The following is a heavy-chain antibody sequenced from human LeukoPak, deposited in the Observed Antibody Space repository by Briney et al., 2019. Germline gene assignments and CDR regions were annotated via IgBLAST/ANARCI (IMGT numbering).Heavy chain of an antibody. V-gene: IGHV3-30*14. Sequence: RGSLRLSCAASGFTFSSYAMHWVRQAPGKGLEWVAVISYDGSNKYYADSVKGRFTISRDTSRNTVYLQMNNLRAEDTAIYYCARERTTGGGLDYWGQGTLVTVS. CDR3: ARERTTGGGLDY. D-gene: IGHD1-1*01. CDR2: ISYDGSNK. J-gene: IGHJ4*02. CDR1: GFTFSSYA.